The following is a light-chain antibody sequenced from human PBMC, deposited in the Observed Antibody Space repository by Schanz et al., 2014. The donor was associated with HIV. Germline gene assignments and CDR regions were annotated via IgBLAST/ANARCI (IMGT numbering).Light chain of an antibody. CDR3: QQYGSSPWT. V-gene: IGKV3-20*01. CDR2: DAS. J-gene: IGKJ1*01. CDR1: QSVGSV. Sequence: EIVLTQSPATLSLSPGERATLSCRASQSVGSVLAWYQQKPGQAPRLLIYDASNRATGIPHRFSGSGSGTDFTLTISSLEPEDFAVYYCQQYGSSPWTFGQGTKVEIK.